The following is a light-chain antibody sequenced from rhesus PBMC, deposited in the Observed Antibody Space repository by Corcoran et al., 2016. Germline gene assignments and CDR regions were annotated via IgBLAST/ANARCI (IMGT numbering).Light chain of an antibody. V-gene: IGKV3-42*02. CDR1: QSVGSN. J-gene: IGKJ2*01. CDR3: QQYNNWNS. Sequence: ETVVTQSPATLSLSPGERATLSCRASQSVGSNLAWYQQKPGQAPKLPIYDASRRATGIPDRFSGSGYGTEFTLTISSLEPEDVGVYYCQQYNNWNSFGQGTKVEIK. CDR2: DAS.